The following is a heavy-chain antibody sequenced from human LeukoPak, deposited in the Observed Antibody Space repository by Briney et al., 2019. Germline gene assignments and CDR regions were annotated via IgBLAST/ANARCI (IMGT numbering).Heavy chain of an antibody. D-gene: IGHD5-18*01. CDR1: GFTFDDYA. V-gene: IGHV3-9*01. CDR3: AKMYGYSYGHIDY. Sequence: GGSLRLSCAASGFTFDDYAMHWVRQAPGKGLEWVSGISWNSGSIGYADSVKGRFTISRDNAKNSLYLQMNSLRAEDTALYYCAKMYGYSYGHIDYWGQGTLVTVST. J-gene: IGHJ4*02. CDR2: ISWNSGSI.